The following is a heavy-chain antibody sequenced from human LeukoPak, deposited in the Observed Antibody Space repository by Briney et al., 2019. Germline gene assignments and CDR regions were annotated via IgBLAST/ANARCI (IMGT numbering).Heavy chain of an antibody. V-gene: IGHV5-10-1*01. D-gene: IGHD6-6*01. CDR1: GYIFTSYS. Sequence: KPGESLRISWKGSGYIFTSYSITGVRQMPGKGLEWMGMIDPTDSYTNYSPSFQGHVTISTDKSPSTAYLQWSSLKASDTAIYYCARRGRSSSNFDFWGQGTLVTVSS. CDR3: ARRGRSSSNFDF. J-gene: IGHJ4*02. CDR2: IDPTDSYT.